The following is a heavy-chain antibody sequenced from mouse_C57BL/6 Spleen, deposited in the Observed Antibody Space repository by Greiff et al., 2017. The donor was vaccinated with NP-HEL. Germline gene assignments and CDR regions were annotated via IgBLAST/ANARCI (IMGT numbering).Heavy chain of an antibody. Sequence: QVQLQQSGAELVRPGSSVKLSCKASGYTFTSYWMHWVKQRPIQGLEWIGNIDPSDSETHYNQKFKDKATLTVDKSSSTAYMQLSSLTSEDSAVYYCARSRAYSKGYAMDYWGQGTSVTVSS. CDR1: GYTFTSYW. D-gene: IGHD2-5*01. CDR2: IDPSDSET. V-gene: IGHV1-52*01. J-gene: IGHJ4*01. CDR3: ARSRAYSKGYAMDY.